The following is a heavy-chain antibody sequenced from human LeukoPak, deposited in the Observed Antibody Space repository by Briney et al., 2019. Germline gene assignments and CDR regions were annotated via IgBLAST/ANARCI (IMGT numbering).Heavy chain of an antibody. Sequence: PGESLKISCKGSGYSFTSYWIGWVRQMPGKGLEWMGIIYPGDSDTRYSPSFQGQVTTSADKSISTAYLQWSSLKASDTAMYYCARQPGYYGSGSYFDYWGQGTLVTVSS. CDR1: GYSFTSYW. D-gene: IGHD3-10*01. CDR3: ARQPGYYGSGSYFDY. J-gene: IGHJ4*02. V-gene: IGHV5-51*01. CDR2: IYPGDSDT.